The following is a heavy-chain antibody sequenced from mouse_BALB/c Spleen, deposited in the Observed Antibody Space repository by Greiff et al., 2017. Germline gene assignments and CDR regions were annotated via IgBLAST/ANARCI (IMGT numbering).Heavy chain of an antibody. D-gene: IGHD2-4*01. Sequence: EVQVVESGGGLVKPGGSLKLSCAASGFTFSSYAMSWVRQTPEKRLEWVATISSGGSYTYYPDSVKGRFTISRDNAKNTLYLQMSSLKSEDTAMYYCTRETDYDVAYWGQGTLVTVSA. CDR1: GFTFSSYA. CDR2: ISSGGSYT. J-gene: IGHJ3*01. V-gene: IGHV5-6-4*01. CDR3: TRETDYDVAY.